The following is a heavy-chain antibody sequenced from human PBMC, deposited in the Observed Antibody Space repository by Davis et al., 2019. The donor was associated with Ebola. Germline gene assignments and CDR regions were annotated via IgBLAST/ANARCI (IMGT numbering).Heavy chain of an antibody. Sequence: PGGSLRLSCAASGFTFSSYAMSWVRQAPGKGLEWVSAITGSGGSPYYADSVKGRFTISRDNSKNTLYLQMNSLNTDDTAVYHCATGSGSTGWRAFHYWGQGTLVTVSS. J-gene: IGHJ4*02. CDR1: GFTFSSYA. CDR2: ITGSGGSP. V-gene: IGHV3-23*01. D-gene: IGHD6-19*01. CDR3: ATGSGSTGWRAFHY.